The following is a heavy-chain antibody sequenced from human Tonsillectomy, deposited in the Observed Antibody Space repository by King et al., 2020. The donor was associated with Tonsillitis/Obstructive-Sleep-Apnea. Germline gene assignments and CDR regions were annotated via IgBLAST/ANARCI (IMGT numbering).Heavy chain of an antibody. CDR1: GYSFPSYW. J-gene: IGHJ4*02. V-gene: IGHV5-51*01. CDR2: IYPDNGNT. Sequence: QLVQSGAEVKKPGESLTISCKGSGYSFPSYWIAWVRQRPGKGLEWMEIIYPDNGNTRYGPSLEGQVTMSADKSISTAYLQWSSLKASDTAVYYCARSMSITGEDFLYWGQGTLVTVSS. CDR3: ARSMSITGEDFLY. D-gene: IGHD7-27*01.